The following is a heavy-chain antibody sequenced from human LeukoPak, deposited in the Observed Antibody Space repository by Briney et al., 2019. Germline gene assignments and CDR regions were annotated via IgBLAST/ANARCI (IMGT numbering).Heavy chain of an antibody. D-gene: IGHD2-15*01. Sequence: PSETLSLTCTVSSGSISSNNHFWGWIRQSQGKGLEWIGNIDYSGRTDYNPSLKSRVSISVDTSKKQFYLKLNSVTAADTAVYYSVRDRQHCTGRNCYSEDLPDSWGQGTRVIVSS. V-gene: IGHV4-39*07. CDR3: VRDRQHCTGRNCYSEDLPDS. CDR1: SGSISSNNHF. J-gene: IGHJ4*02. CDR2: IDYSGRT.